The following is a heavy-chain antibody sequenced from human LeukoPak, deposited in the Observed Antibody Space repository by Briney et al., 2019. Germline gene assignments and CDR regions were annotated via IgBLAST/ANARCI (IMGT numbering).Heavy chain of an antibody. CDR2: IRYDGSNK. CDR1: GFTFSSYG. V-gene: IGHV3-30*02. J-gene: IGHJ5*02. CDR3: AKDYSRATAANWFDP. Sequence: GGSLRLSCAASGFTFSSYGMHWVRQAPGKGLEWVAFIRYDGSNKYYADSVKGRFTISRDNSKNTLYLQMNSLRAEDTAVYYCAKDYSRATAANWFDPWGQGTLVTVSS. D-gene: IGHD6-13*01.